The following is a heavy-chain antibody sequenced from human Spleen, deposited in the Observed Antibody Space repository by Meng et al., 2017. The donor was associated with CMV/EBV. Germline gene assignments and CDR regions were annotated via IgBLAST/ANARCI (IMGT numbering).Heavy chain of an antibody. CDR1: GFTVSSNY. Sequence: LSCADAGFTVSSNYMSWVRQAPGKGLEWVSVIYSGGSTYYADSVKGRFTISRDNSKNTLYLQMNSLRAEDTAVYYCARESSAARHFDYWGQGTLVTVSS. CDR2: IYSGGST. D-gene: IGHD6-6*01. CDR3: ARESSAARHFDY. V-gene: IGHV3-53*01. J-gene: IGHJ4*02.